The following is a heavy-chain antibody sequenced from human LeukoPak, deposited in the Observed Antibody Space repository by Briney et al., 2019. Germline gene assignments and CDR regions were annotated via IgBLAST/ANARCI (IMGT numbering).Heavy chain of an antibody. V-gene: IGHV4-34*01. Sequence: SETLSLTCAVYGGSFSGYYWSWIRQPPGKGLEWIGEINHSGSTNYNPSLKSRVTISVDTSKNQFSLKLSSVTAADTAVYYCARGPRITMIVVVIGRFDPWGQGTLVTVSS. J-gene: IGHJ5*02. CDR3: ARGPRITMIVVVIGRFDP. CDR2: INHSGST. CDR1: GGSFSGYY. D-gene: IGHD3-22*01.